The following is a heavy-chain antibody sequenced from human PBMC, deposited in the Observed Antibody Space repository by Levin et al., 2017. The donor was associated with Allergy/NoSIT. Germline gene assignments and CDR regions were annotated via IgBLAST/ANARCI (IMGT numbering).Heavy chain of an antibody. CDR1: GFTFSSYW. Sequence: ETLSLTCAASGFTFSSYWMSWVRQAPGKGLEWVANIKQDGSEKYYVDSVKGRFTISRDNAKNSLYLQMNSLRAEDTAVYYCARQNRIAAAGTGYYFDYWGQGTLVTVSS. CDR3: ARQNRIAAAGTGYYFDY. CDR2: IKQDGSEK. D-gene: IGHD6-13*01. J-gene: IGHJ4*02. V-gene: IGHV3-7*01.